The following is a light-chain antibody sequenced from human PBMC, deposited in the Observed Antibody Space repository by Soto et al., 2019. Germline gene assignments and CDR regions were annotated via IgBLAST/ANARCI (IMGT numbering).Light chain of an antibody. CDR3: SSYTSSNTLYV. V-gene: IGLV2-14*01. CDR2: DVN. Sequence: QSALTQPASVSGSPGQSITISCTGTSSDFGGYNYVSWYQQHPGKAPKLMIYDVNNRPSGVSDRFSGSKSGNTASLTISGLQAEDEADYFCSSYTSSNTLYVLGAGTKVTVL. J-gene: IGLJ1*01. CDR1: SSDFGGYNY.